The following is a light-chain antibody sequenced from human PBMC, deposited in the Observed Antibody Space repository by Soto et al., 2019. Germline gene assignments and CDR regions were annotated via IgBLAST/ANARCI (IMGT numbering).Light chain of an antibody. CDR3: QSYDSSLWV. CDR1: SSNIGAGYD. Sequence: QSVLTQPPSVSGAPGQRITISCTGSSSNIGAGYDVHWYQQLPGTAPKLLIYGNNNRPTGVPDRFSAPKSGTSASLAIAGLQAEDEADYYCQSYDSSLWVFGGGTKLTVL. CDR2: GNN. V-gene: IGLV1-40*01. J-gene: IGLJ3*02.